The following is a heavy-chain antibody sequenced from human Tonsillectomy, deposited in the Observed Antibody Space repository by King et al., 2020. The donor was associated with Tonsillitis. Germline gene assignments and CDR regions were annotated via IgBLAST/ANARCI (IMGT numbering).Heavy chain of an antibody. CDR2: IYSSGHT. CDR1: GGSISSGGYF. D-gene: IGHD2-21*02. CDR3: ARGCGGGDCYHYYGLDV. J-gene: IGHJ6*02. Sequence: QLQESGPGLVKPSQTLSLTCAVSGGSISSGGYFWTWVRQLPGKGLEWIGYIYSSGHTYYNPSLKSRVTISVDTSRSQFSLMLSSVTAADTAVFYCARGCGGGDCYHYYGLDVWGQGTTVTVSS. V-gene: IGHV4-31*11.